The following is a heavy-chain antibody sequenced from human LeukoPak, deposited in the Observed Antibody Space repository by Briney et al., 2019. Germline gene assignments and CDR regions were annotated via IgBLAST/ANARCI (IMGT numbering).Heavy chain of an antibody. Sequence: ASVKVSCKASGYIFTSYAMKWVRQAPGQGLEWMGWINTNTGNPTYAQGFTGRFVFSLDTSVSTAYLQISSLKAEDTAVYYCARDPHQIVGATTFFYYWGQGTLVTVSS. CDR1: GYIFTSYA. D-gene: IGHD1-26*01. CDR2: INTNTGNP. J-gene: IGHJ4*02. V-gene: IGHV7-4-1*02. CDR3: ARDPHQIVGATTFFYY.